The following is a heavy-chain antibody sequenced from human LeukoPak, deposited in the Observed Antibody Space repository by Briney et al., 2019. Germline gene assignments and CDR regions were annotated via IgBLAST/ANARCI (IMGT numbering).Heavy chain of an antibody. CDR3: TTENPTDF. V-gene: IGHV3-15*01. CDR1: GFPFTNAW. J-gene: IGHJ4*02. Sequence: GGSLRLSCAASGFPFTNAWMSWVRQAPGKGLEWVGRIKSKTDGGATDYAAPVKGRFTISRDDSENTLYLQVNTVKIEDTAVYYCTTENPTDFWGQGTLVTVSS. CDR2: IKSKTDGGAT.